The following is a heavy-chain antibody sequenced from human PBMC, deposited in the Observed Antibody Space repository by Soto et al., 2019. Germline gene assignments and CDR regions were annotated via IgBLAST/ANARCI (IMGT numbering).Heavy chain of an antibody. Sequence: SETLSLTCAVYGGSFSGYYWSWIRQPPGKGLEWIGEINHSGSTNYNPSLKSRVTISVDTSKNQFSLKLSSVTAADTAVYYCARATRNWFDPWGQGTLVS. CDR3: ARATRNWFDP. CDR1: GGSFSGYY. J-gene: IGHJ5*02. V-gene: IGHV4-34*01. CDR2: INHSGST.